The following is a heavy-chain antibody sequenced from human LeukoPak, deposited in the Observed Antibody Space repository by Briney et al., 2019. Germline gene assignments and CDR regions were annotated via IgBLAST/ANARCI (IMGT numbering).Heavy chain of an antibody. Sequence: SETLSLTCTVSGGSISSNSYYWGWIRQSPETGLKWLGTIYYSGSTYYNPSLKSRVTISVDTSKNQFSLKLSSVTAADTAVYYCAREPSVEMATIFDYWGQGTLVTVSS. J-gene: IGHJ4*02. D-gene: IGHD5-24*01. CDR3: AREPSVEMATIFDY. CDR2: IYYSGST. V-gene: IGHV4-39*07. CDR1: GGSISSNSYY.